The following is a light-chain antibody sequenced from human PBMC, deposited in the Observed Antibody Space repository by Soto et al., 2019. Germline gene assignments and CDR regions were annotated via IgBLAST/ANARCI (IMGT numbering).Light chain of an antibody. CDR3: QQLNSYPLYT. CDR1: QGISSF. Sequence: DIQLTQSPSFLSASVGDRVTITCRASQGISSFLAWYQQEPGKAPKLLIYAASTLQSGVPSRFSGSGSGTEFTLTISSLQPEDFATYYCQQLNSYPLYTFGQGTKLEI. CDR2: AAS. J-gene: IGKJ2*01. V-gene: IGKV1-9*01.